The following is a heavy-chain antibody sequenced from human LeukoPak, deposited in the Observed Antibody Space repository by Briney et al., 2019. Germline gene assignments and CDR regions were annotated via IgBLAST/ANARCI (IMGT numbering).Heavy chain of an antibody. CDR3: AKDEAAMVMGAFDI. CDR2: ISGSGGST. V-gene: IGHV3-23*01. D-gene: IGHD5-18*01. CDR1: GFTFSSYG. Sequence: GGTLRLSCAASGFTFSSYGMSWVRQAPGKGLEWVSAISGSGGSTYYADSVKGRFTISRDNSKNTLYLQMNSLRAEDTAVYYCAKDEAAMVMGAFDIWGQGTMVTVSS. J-gene: IGHJ3*02.